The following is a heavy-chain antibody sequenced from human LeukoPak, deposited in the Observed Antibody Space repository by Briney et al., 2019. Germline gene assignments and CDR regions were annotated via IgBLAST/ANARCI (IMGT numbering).Heavy chain of an antibody. V-gene: IGHV1-18*01. CDR3: ARIGNYYFDY. Sequence: QKVQGRVTMTTDTSTSTPYVELRSLRSDDTALYYCARIGNYYFDYWGQGTLVTVSS. D-gene: IGHD1-1*01. J-gene: IGHJ4*02.